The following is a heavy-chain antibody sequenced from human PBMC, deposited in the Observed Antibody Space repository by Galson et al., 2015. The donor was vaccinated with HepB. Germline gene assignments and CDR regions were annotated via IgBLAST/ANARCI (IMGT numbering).Heavy chain of an antibody. Sequence: SVKVSCKASGYTFTSYDINWVRQATGQGLEWMGWMNPNSGNTGYAQKFQGRVTMTRNTSISTAYMELSSLRSEDTAVYYCARAEGKGLEWLPRYRYYYYGMDVWGQGTTVTVSS. CDR1: GYTFTSYD. V-gene: IGHV1-8*01. J-gene: IGHJ6*02. CDR3: ARAEGKGLEWLPRYRYYYYGMDV. D-gene: IGHD3-3*01. CDR2: MNPNSGNT.